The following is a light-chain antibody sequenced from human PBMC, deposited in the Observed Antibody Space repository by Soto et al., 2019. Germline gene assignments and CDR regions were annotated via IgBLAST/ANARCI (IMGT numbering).Light chain of an antibody. Sequence: QSVLTQPSSVSGTPGQGVTISCSGSISNIGNNYVYWFQQLPGTAPTVLSNRNDQQPSGVPDRFSGSKSGTSASLVISGRRSEEEDDDYCAAWYETVSSYVFGTGTKLTVL. J-gene: IGLJ1*01. V-gene: IGLV1-47*01. CDR3: AAWYETVSSYV. CDR1: ISNIGNNY. CDR2: RND.